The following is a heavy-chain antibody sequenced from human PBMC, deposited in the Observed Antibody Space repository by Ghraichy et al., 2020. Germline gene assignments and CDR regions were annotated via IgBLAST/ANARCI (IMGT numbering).Heavy chain of an antibody. CDR2: IYYTGKT. J-gene: IGHJ1*01. Sequence: GSLRLSCTVSGGSVSGYYWSWIRQSPEKGLEWIAYIYYTGKTNYNPSLKSRATLSVDTSKNQFSLELTSVTAADTAVYYCARGHFNFQHWGQGTPVTVSS. CDR1: GGSVSGYY. V-gene: IGHV4-59*02. CDR3: ARGHFNFQH. D-gene: IGHD3-3*02.